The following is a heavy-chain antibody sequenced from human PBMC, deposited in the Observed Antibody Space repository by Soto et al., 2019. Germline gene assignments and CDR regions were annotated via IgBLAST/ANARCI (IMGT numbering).Heavy chain of an antibody. CDR3: ARDRMDTAMVTYSYYYYGMDV. V-gene: IGHV3-7*03. D-gene: IGHD5-18*01. CDR1: GLTFSSYL. J-gene: IGHJ6*02. Sequence: GGSLILSCAASGLTFSSYLVILVRKDQGKGLEWVANIKQDGSEKYYVDSVKGRFTISRDNAKNSLYLQMNSLRAEDTAVYYCARDRMDTAMVTYSYYYYGMDVCGQGTTV. CDR2: IKQDGSEK.